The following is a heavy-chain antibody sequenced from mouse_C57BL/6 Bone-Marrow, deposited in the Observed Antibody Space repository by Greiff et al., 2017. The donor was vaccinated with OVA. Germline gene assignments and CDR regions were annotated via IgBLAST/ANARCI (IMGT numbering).Heavy chain of an antibody. CDR1: GYTFTSYG. CDR3: ARRGLLDYDVDY. J-gene: IGHJ2*01. V-gene: IGHV1-81*01. CDR2: IYPRSGNT. D-gene: IGHD2-4*01. Sequence: QVQLKESGAELARPGASVKLSCKASGYTFTSYGISWVKQRTGQGLEWIGEIYPRSGNTYYNEKFKGKATLTADKSSSTAYMELRSLTSEDSAVYFCARRGLLDYDVDYWGQGTTLTVSS.